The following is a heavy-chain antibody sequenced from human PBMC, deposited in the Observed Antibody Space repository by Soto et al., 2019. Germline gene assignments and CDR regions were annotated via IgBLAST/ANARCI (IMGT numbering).Heavy chain of an antibody. V-gene: IGHV3-23*01. CDR2: IGDSGSTT. CDR3: AKVAYGDSVDY. Sequence: PGGSLRLSCVASGLSFSSYAMSWVRQAPGKGLEWVSDIGDSGSTTYYADSVKGRFTISRDNSKNTLYLQMSSLRAEDTAVYFCAKVAYGDSVDYWGQGTPVTVSS. CDR1: GLSFSSYA. D-gene: IGHD4-17*01. J-gene: IGHJ4*02.